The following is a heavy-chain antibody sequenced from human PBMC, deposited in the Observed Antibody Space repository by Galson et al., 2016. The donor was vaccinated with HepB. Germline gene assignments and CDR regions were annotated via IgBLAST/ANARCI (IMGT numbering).Heavy chain of an antibody. J-gene: IGHJ4*02. CDR2: VSHGGSP. V-gene: IGHV4-59*01. CDR1: TESITFYF. Sequence: SETLSLTCTVSTESITFYFWSWVRQAPGKGLEYIGHVSHGGSPHYGPSLKSRVSMSIDTSKNQFSLNLRSVTAADTAVYYCARMSRDSHNLVSLFDYWGQGTLVTVSS. D-gene: IGHD5-24*01. CDR3: ARMSRDSHNLVSLFDY.